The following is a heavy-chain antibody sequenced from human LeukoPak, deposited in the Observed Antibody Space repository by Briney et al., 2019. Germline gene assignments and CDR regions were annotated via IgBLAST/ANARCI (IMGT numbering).Heavy chain of an antibody. V-gene: IGHV4-39*01. CDR1: RGSLSRSSYY. CDR3: ARRAYMRWFDP. D-gene: IGHD1-1*01. J-gene: IGHJ5*02. CDR2: IYYSGST. Sequence: SETLSLTCTVSRGSLSRSSYYWGWIRQPPGKGLEWIGHIYYSGSTYYNPSLKSRVTISVDTSKNQFSLKLISVTAADTAVYYCARRAYMRWFDPWGQGTLVTVSS.